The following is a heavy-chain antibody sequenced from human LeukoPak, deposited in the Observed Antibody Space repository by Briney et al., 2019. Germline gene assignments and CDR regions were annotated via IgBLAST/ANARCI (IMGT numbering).Heavy chain of an antibody. J-gene: IGHJ4*02. CDR3: ARDADPYYDYIWGSYRPLSYFDY. Sequence: GGSLRLSCAASGFTFSGYWMSWGRQAPGKGLEWVANIKQDGSEKYYVDSVTGRFTISRDNAKNSLYLQMNSLRAEDTAVYYCARDADPYYDYIWGSYRPLSYFDYWGQGTLVTVSS. D-gene: IGHD3-16*02. V-gene: IGHV3-7*01. CDR1: GFTFSGYW. CDR2: IKQDGSEK.